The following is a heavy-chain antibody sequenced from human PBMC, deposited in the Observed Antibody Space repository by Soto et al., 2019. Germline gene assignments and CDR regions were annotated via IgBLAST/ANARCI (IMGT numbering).Heavy chain of an antibody. Sequence: VGSLRLSCAASGFTFSSYAMSWVRQAPGKGLEWVSAISGSGGSTYYADSVKGRFTISRDNSKNTLYLQMNSLRAEDTAVYYCAKGGSSGSYYYYYGMDVWGQGTTVTVSS. D-gene: IGHD3-22*01. CDR2: ISGSGGST. J-gene: IGHJ6*02. CDR3: AKGGSSGSYYYYYGMDV. V-gene: IGHV3-23*01. CDR1: GFTFSSYA.